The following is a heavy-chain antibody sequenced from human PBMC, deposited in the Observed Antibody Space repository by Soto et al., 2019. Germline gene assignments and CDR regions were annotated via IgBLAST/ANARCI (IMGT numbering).Heavy chain of an antibody. D-gene: IGHD1-7*01. CDR3: ARGGGYKWNYNNWFDP. J-gene: IGHJ5*02. V-gene: IGHV4-34*01. CDR1: GGSFSGYF. Sequence: QVQLQQWGAGLLKPSETLSLTCAVYGGSFSGYFWSWIRQPPGKGLEWIGEINPSGSTNYNPSLTSRVTISADTSKNQFSLKVNSVIAADTAIYYCARGGGYKWNYNNWFDPWGQGTLVTVSS. CDR2: INPSGST.